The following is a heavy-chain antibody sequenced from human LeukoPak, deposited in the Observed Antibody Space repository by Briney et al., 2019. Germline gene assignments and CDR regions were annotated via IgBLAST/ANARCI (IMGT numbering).Heavy chain of an antibody. D-gene: IGHD1-26*01. V-gene: IGHV3-23*01. Sequence: GGSLRLSCAASGFTFSNYAMSWVRQAPGKWLEWVSSISGSGHNTYYADSVKGRFTISRDNSKNTLYLQIYSLRAEDTAVYYCAKDLALYTGPYSGAYYSPIDYWGQGTLVTVSS. CDR3: AKDLALYTGPYSGAYYSPIDY. CDR1: GFTFSNYA. CDR2: ISGSGHNT. J-gene: IGHJ4*02.